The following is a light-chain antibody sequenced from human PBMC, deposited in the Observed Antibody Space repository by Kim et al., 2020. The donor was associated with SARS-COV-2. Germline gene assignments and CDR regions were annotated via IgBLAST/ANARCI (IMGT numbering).Light chain of an antibody. CDR3: VAWDDSLNAWV. Sequence: GQSVTMPCSGGSSKIGSNSVNWYHQFPGTAPKLLIYNYSQRPSGVPDRFSGSKSGTSAFLAISGLQSEDEADYYCVAWDDSLNAWVFGGGTQLTVL. CDR2: NYS. J-gene: IGLJ3*02. CDR1: SSKIGSNS. V-gene: IGLV1-44*01.